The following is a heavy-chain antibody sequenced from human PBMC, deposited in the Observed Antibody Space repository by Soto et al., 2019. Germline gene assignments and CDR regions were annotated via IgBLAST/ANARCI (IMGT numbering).Heavy chain of an antibody. CDR3: ARDLSYDYIWGSYCLYFDY. J-gene: IGHJ4*02. CDR2: ISSSGSNI. V-gene: IGHV3-48*01. CDR1: GFTFSSYS. Sequence: GGSLRLSCAASGFTFSSYSMNWVRQAPGKGLEWVSYISSSGSNIYYADSVKGRFTISRDNAKNSLYLQMNSLRAEDTAVYYRARDLSYDYIWGSYCLYFDYWGQGTLVTVSS. D-gene: IGHD3-16*01.